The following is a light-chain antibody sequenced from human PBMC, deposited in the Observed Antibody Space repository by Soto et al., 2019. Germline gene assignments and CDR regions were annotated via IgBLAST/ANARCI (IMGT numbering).Light chain of an antibody. V-gene: IGKV1-5*01. CDR1: QSIGSY. CDR2: DAS. J-gene: IGKJ1*01. CDR3: QQYNSYWT. Sequence: DIQMPQSPSSLSASVGDRVTITCRASQSIGSYLNWYQQKPGKAPKLLIYDASSLESGVPSRFSGSGSGTEFTLTISSLQPDDFATYYCQQYNSYWTFGQGTKVDI.